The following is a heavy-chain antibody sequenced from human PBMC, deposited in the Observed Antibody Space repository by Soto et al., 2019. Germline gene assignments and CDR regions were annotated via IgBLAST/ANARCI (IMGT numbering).Heavy chain of an antibody. CDR1: GGSISSGGYY. CDR3: ASWDITMGGYYGMDV. J-gene: IGHJ6*02. Sequence: PSETLSLTCTVSGGSISSGGYYWSWIRQHPGKGLEWIGYIYYSGSTYYNPSLKSRVTISVDTSKNQFSLKLSYVTAADTAVYYCASWDITMGGYYGMDVWGQGSTVTVSS. D-gene: IGHD1-20*01. V-gene: IGHV4-31*03. CDR2: IYYSGST.